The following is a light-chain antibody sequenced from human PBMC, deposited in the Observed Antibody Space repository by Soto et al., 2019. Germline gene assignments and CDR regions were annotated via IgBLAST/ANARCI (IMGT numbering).Light chain of an antibody. CDR3: KQYRRSSYT. Sequence: EIVLTQSPGTLSLSPGERATLSCRASQSVSSTYLAWYQQHPGQAPMLLIYGASSRATVIPDRFSGSGAGTDFTRTIRRLEPEDFAVYFCKQYRRSSYTFGQGTKLEIK. J-gene: IGKJ2*01. CDR1: QSVSSTY. CDR2: GAS. V-gene: IGKV3-20*01.